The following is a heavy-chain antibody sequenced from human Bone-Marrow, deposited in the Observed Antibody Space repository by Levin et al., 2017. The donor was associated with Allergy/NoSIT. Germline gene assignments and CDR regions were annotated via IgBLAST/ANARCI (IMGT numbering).Heavy chain of an antibody. CDR2: ISGSGGNT. Sequence: GGALRLSCAASGFIFSNYAMNWVRQAPGKGLEWVSQISGSGGNTHYADSVKGRFTFSRDNSKNTLYLQMNSLRAEDTAVYYCAGYDTSAYHSPFDYWGQGTLVTVSS. CDR1: GFIFSNYA. D-gene: IGHD3-22*01. V-gene: IGHV3-23*01. J-gene: IGHJ4*02. CDR3: AGYDTSAYHSPFDY.